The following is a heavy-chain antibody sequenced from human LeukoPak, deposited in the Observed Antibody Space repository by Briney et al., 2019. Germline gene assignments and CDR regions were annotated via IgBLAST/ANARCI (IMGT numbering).Heavy chain of an antibody. V-gene: IGHV4-34*01. CDR3: ARALKYYSDSSFDY. CDR1: GGSFSGYY. Sequence: PSETLSLTCAVYGGSFSGYYWSWIRQPPGKGLEWIGEINHSGSTNYNPSLKSRVTISVDTSKNQFSLKLSSVTAADTAVYYCARALKYYSDSSFDYWGQGTLVTVSS. D-gene: IGHD3-22*01. CDR2: INHSGST. J-gene: IGHJ4*02.